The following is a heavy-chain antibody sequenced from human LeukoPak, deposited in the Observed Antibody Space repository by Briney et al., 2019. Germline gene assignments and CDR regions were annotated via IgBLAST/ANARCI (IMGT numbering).Heavy chain of an antibody. Sequence: SETLSLTCTVSGDSISSGDYYWSWIRQPAGKGLEWIGRISSSGSTNYNPSLKSRVTISVDTSKNQFSLKLSSVTAADTAVYYCARGHRHYYGSGSYELDYWGQGTLVTVSS. D-gene: IGHD3-10*01. CDR2: ISSSGST. CDR3: ARGHRHYYGSGSYELDY. J-gene: IGHJ4*02. V-gene: IGHV4-61*02. CDR1: GDSISSGDYY.